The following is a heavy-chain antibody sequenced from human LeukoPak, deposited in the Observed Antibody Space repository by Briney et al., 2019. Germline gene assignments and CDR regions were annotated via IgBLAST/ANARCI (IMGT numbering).Heavy chain of an antibody. J-gene: IGHJ4*02. CDR3: AAGAGDY. Sequence: SGGSLRLSCAASGFTFSNAWMSWVRQAPGKGLEWVGRINTKTDGGTTDYAAPVKGRFTISIDDSENTLYLEMNSLKTEDTAVYYCAAGAGDYWGQGTLVTVSS. D-gene: IGHD6-19*01. CDR1: GFTFSNAW. V-gene: IGHV3-15*01. CDR2: INTKTDGGTT.